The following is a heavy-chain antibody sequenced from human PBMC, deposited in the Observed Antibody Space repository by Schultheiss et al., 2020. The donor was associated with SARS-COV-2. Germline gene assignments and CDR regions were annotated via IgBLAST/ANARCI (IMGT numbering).Heavy chain of an antibody. Sequence: SETLSLTCAVYGGSFSGYYWSWIRQPPGKGLEWIGEINHSGSTYYNPSLKSRVTISVDTSKNQFSLKLSSVTAADTAVYYCARHEPAIAAAALDYWGQGTLVTVSS. CDR2: INHSGST. D-gene: IGHD6-13*01. V-gene: IGHV4-34*01. CDR1: GGSFSGYY. J-gene: IGHJ4*02. CDR3: ARHEPAIAAAALDY.